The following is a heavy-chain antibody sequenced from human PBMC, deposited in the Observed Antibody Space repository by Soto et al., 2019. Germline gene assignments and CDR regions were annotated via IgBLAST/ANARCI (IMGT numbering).Heavy chain of an antibody. V-gene: IGHV4-30-2*01. D-gene: IGHD6-6*01. J-gene: IGHJ6*02. Sequence: PSETLSLTCAVSGDSISRGGYSWTWIRQPPGKALEWIGNIYDSGSTSYNPSLKSRVTISVDRSKNQFSLKLTSVTAADTAVYFCARGSSSYYDDGMDVWGQGTTVT. CDR3: ARGSSSYYDDGMDV. CDR2: IYDSGST. CDR1: GDSISRGGYS.